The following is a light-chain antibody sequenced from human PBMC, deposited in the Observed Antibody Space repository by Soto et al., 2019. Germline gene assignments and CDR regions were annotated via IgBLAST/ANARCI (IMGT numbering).Light chain of an antibody. CDR2: DAS. CDR3: QQRSNWLA. CDR1: QSVSSY. V-gene: IGKV3D-11*02. Sequence: EIVLTQSPATLSLSPGERATLYCRASQSVSSYLAWYQQKPGQAPRLLIYDASNRATGIPARFSGSGPGTDFTLTISSLEPEDFAVYYCQQRSNWLAFGGGTKVELK. J-gene: IGKJ4*01.